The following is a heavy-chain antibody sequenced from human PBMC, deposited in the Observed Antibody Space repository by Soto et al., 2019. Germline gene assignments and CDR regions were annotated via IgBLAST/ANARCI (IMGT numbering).Heavy chain of an antibody. Sequence: EVQLVESGGGLVQPGGSLRLSCAASGFTLSSYNMNWVRQAPGKGLEWVSYVSGSSDTIYYADSVKGRFTISRDNAKNSLYMQMDSLRDEDTAVYYCARDHGGSTWFVGIYFYFGVDVWGHWTTVTVSS. CDR1: GFTLSSYN. CDR2: VSGSSDTI. D-gene: IGHD6-13*01. V-gene: IGHV3-48*02. CDR3: ARDHGGSTWFVGIYFYFGVDV. J-gene: IGHJ6*02.